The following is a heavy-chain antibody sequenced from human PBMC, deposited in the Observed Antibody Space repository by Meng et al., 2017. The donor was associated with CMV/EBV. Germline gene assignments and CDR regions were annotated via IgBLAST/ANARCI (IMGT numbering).Heavy chain of an antibody. Sequence: QGHLQESGPGLVKPSETLSLPCTVSGGSISSYCWSWIRQPAGKGLEWIGRIYTSGSTNYNPSLKSRVNMSVDTSKNPFSLKLCSVTAADTAVYYCARSMVVAGDWFDPWGQGTLVTVSS. J-gene: IGHJ5*02. V-gene: IGHV4-4*07. CDR2: IYTSGST. CDR3: ARSMVVAGDWFDP. D-gene: IGHD2-15*01. CDR1: GGSISSYC.